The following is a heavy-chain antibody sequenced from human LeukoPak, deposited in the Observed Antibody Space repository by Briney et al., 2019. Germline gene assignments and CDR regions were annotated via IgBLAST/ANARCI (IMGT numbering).Heavy chain of an antibody. CDR1: GGTFSSYA. D-gene: IGHD4-17*01. CDR3: ASDYGDNAYRGGGFDY. V-gene: IGHV1-69*04. CDR2: IIPILGIA. J-gene: IGHJ4*02. Sequence: AASVKVSCKASGGTFSSYAISWVRQAPGQGLEWMGRIIPILGIANYAQKFQGRVTITADKSTSTAYMELSSLRSEDTAVYYCASDYGDNAYRGGGFDYWGQGTLVTASS.